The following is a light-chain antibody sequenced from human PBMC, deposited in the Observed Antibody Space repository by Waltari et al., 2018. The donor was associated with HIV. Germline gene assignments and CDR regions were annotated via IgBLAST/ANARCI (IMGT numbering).Light chain of an antibody. CDR2: DVT. J-gene: IGLJ2*01. CDR1: SGDVGVSNY. Sequence: QSALTQPASVSGSPGQSITLSCTGTSGDVGVSNYVSWYQHHPGKAPKLMIYDVTKRPSGVPDRFSGSKSGNTASLTISGLQSEDEADYYCCSYAGSYTLIFGGGTKLTVL. CDR3: CSYAGSYTLI. V-gene: IGLV2-11*01.